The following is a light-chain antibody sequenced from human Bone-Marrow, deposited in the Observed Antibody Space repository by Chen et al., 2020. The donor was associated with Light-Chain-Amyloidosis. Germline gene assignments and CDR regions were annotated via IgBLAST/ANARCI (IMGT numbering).Light chain of an antibody. CDR1: ALPYKS. Sequence: SYELTQPPSVSVSPGQTARITCSGDALPYKSPYWYQQKSGQAPFLVIYDGSRRPSGIPERFSASSSGTIATLTVSGAQVEDEADYYCFSTDSSDNHGGVFGGGTKLTVL. CDR2: DGS. CDR3: FSTDSSDNHGGV. J-gene: IGLJ3*02. V-gene: IGLV3-10*01.